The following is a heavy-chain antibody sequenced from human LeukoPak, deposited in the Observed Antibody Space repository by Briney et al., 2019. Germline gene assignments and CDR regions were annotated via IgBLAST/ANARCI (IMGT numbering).Heavy chain of an antibody. V-gene: IGHV4-4*07. D-gene: IGHD3-22*01. J-gene: IGHJ5*02. CDR2: IYASGST. Sequence: PSETLSLTCTVSRGSITSSYWSWIRQPAGKGLEWIGRIYASGSTNYNPSLKSRVTMSVDTSKNQFSLKLSSVTAADTAVYYCARDVGYYYDSSGYDWFDPWGQGTLVTVSS. CDR3: ARDVGYYYDSSGYDWFDP. CDR1: RGSITSSY.